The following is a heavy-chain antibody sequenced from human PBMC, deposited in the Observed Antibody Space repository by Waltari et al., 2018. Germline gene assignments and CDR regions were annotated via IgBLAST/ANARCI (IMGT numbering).Heavy chain of an antibody. CDR3: ATITMIVDSRLGGAFDI. V-gene: IGHV1-69-2*01. J-gene: IGHJ3*02. D-gene: IGHD3-22*01. Sequence: EVQLVQSGAEVKKPGATVKISCKVSGYTFTDYYMHWVQQAHGTWLEWMGLVDPEDGETIYAEKFQGRVTITADTSTDTAYMELSSLRSEDTAVYYCATITMIVDSRLGGAFDIWGQGTMVTVSS. CDR2: VDPEDGET. CDR1: GYTFTDYY.